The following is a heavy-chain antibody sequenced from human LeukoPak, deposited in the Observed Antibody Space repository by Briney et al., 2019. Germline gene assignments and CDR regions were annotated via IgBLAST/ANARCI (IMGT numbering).Heavy chain of an antibody. CDR1: GGSISSRSYY. Sequence: PSETLSLTCTVSGGSISSRSYYWGWIRQPPGKGLEWIGSIYYGGSSYYNPSLKSRVTISVDTSKNQFSLKLSSVTPADTAVYYCARGKELSSGWYVAFPDYYYYYYMDVWGKGTTVTVSS. CDR2: IYYGGSS. V-gene: IGHV4-39*07. D-gene: IGHD6-19*01. CDR3: ARGKELSSGWYVAFPDYYYYYYMDV. J-gene: IGHJ6*03.